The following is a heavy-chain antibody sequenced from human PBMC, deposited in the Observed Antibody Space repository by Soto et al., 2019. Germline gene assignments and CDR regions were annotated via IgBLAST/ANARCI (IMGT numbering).Heavy chain of an antibody. Sequence: GGSLRLSCAASGFTVSSNYMSWVRQAPGKGLEWVSVIYSGGSTYYADSVKGRFTISRHNSKNTLYLQMNSLRAEDTAVYYCARLRLEYSSSPSDYYYYMDVWGKGTTVTVSS. CDR1: GFTVSSNY. CDR2: IYSGGST. D-gene: IGHD6-6*01. J-gene: IGHJ6*03. V-gene: IGHV3-53*04. CDR3: ARLRLEYSSSPSDYYYYMDV.